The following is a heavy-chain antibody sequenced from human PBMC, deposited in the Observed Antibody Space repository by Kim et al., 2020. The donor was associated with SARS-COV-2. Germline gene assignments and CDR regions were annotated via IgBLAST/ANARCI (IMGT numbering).Heavy chain of an antibody. J-gene: IGHJ2*01. V-gene: IGHV1-18*01. D-gene: IGHD3-22*01. CDR3: ARDSSGYYYWYFDL. CDR2: ISAYNGNT. CDR1: GYTFTSYG. Sequence: ASVKVSCKASGYTFTSYGISWVRQAPGQGLEWMGWISAYNGNTNYAQKLQGRVTMTTDTSTSTAYMELRSLRSDDTAVYYCARDSSGYYYWYFDLWGRGTLVTVSS.